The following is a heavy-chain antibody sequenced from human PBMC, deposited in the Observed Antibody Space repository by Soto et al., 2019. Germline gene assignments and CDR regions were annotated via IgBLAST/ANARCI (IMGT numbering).Heavy chain of an antibody. CDR2: ISAYNGNT. J-gene: IGHJ4*02. D-gene: IGHD3-22*01. CDR3: ARDLSIVLFDY. Sequence: QVQLVQSGAEVKKPGASVKVSCKASGYTFTSYVISWVRQAPGQGREWMGWISAYNGNTKYAQKLQGRVTMTTDTATSTAYMELRSLSSDDTAVDYCARDLSIVLFDYWGQGTLVTVSS. CDR1: GYTFTSYV. V-gene: IGHV1-18*01.